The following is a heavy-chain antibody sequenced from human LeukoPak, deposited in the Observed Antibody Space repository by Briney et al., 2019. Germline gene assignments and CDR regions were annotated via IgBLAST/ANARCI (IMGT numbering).Heavy chain of an antibody. Sequence: ASVKVSCKASGYTFTGFHIYWVRQATGQGLECMGWMNPNSANTGFAQKFQGRVTMTRNTSISTAYMELSSLRSEDTAVYYCARASGYEFGYWGQGTLVTVSS. CDR3: ARASGYEFGY. D-gene: IGHD5-12*01. CDR1: GYTFTGFH. J-gene: IGHJ4*02. CDR2: MNPNSANT. V-gene: IGHV1-8*01.